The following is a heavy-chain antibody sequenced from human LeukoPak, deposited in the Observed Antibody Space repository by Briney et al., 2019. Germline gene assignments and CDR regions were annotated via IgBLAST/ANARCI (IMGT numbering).Heavy chain of an antibody. CDR3: ASGSGSYRTPYYYMDV. V-gene: IGHV3-53*01. CDR2: IYSGGST. CDR1: GFTVSSNY. J-gene: IGHJ6*03. Sequence: QSGGSLRLSCVASGFTVSSNYMSWVRQAPGKGLEWVSVIYSGGSTYYADSVKGRFTISRDNSKNTPYLQMNSMRAEDTAVYYCASGSGSYRTPYYYMDVWGTGATVTVSS. D-gene: IGHD3-10*01.